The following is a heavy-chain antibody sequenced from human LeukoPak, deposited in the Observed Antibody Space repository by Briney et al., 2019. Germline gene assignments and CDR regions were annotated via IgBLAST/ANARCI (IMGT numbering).Heavy chain of an antibody. J-gene: IGHJ4*02. CDR2: TYYSGST. V-gene: IGHV4-59*08. Sequence: SETLSLTCTVSGGSISSYYWSWIRQPPGKGLEWIGYTYYSGSTNYNPSLKSRVTISVDTSKNQFSLKLSSVTAADTAVYYCARYSSGWYNRYFDYWGQGTLVTVSS. CDR3: ARYSSGWYNRYFDY. CDR1: GGSISSYY. D-gene: IGHD6-19*01.